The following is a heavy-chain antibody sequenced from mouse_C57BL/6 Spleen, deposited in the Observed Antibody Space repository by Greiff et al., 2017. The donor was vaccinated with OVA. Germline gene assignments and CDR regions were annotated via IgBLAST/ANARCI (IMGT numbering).Heavy chain of an antibody. D-gene: IGHD1-1*01. CDR2: IWSDGST. CDR3: ARHDHYYGSRPYAMDY. J-gene: IGHJ4*01. V-gene: IGHV2-6-1*01. CDR1: RFSLTSYG. Sequence: VKLMESGPGLVAPSQSLSITCTVSRFSLTSYGVHWVRQPPGKGLEWLVVIWSDGSTTYNSALKSRLSISKDNSKSQVFLKMNSLQTDDTAMYYCARHDHYYGSRPYAMDYWGQGTSVTVSS.